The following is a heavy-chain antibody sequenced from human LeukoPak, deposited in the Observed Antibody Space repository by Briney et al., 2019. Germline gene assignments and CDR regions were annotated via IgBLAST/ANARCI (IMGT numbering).Heavy chain of an antibody. CDR2: ISYDGSNK. V-gene: IGHV3-30-3*01. J-gene: IGHJ4*02. CDR3: ARGSYGDYDG. CDR1: GFTFSSYA. D-gene: IGHD4-17*01. Sequence: GGSLRLSCAASGFTFSSYAMHWVRQAPGKGLEWVAVISYDGSNKYYADSVKGRFTISRDNSKNTLYLQMNSLRAEDTALYYCARGSYGDYDGWGQGTLVTVSS.